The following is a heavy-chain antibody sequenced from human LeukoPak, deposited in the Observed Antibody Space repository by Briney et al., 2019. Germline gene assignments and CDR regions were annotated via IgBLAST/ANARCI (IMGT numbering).Heavy chain of an antibody. V-gene: IGHV1-2*02. CDR2: INPNSGGT. CDR1: GYTFTGYY. Sequence: ASVNVSCKASGYTFTGYYMHWVRQAPGQGLEWMGWINPNSGGTNYAQKFQGRVTMTRDTSISTAYMELSRLRSDDTAVYYCARARLPPYDAFDIWGQGTVLTVSS. CDR3: ARARLPPYDAFDI. J-gene: IGHJ3*02.